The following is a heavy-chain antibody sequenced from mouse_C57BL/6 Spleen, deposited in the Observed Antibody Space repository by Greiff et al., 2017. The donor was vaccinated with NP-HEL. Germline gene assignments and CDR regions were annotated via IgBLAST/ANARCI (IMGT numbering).Heavy chain of an antibody. CDR1: GFTFSSYA. Sequence: EVQLVESGGGLVKPGGSLKLSCAASGFTFSSYAMSWVRQTPEKRLEWVATISDGGSYTYYPDNVKGRFTISRDNAKNNLYLQMSHLKSEDTAMYYCASMSEYFDVWGTGTTVTVSS. J-gene: IGHJ1*03. CDR3: ASMSEYFDV. V-gene: IGHV5-4*01. CDR2: ISDGGSYT.